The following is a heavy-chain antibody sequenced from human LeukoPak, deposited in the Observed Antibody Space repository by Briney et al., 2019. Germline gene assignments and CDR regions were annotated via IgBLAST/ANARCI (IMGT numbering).Heavy chain of an antibody. CDR1: GFTFSSYW. CDR2: IRQDGGEK. D-gene: IGHD6-13*01. V-gene: IGHV3-7*01. CDR3: GREGTAAGLYFDL. J-gene: IGHJ4*01. Sequence: GGSLRLSCALSGFTFSSYWMNWVRQAPGKGLECVASIRQDGGEKSYVDSVKGRFTISRDNAKNSQYLQINSLRAEDTAVYYCGREGTAAGLYFDLWGQGTMVTVSS.